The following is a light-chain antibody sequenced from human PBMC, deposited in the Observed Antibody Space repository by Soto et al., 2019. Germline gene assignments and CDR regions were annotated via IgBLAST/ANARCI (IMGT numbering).Light chain of an antibody. CDR3: QQYGSSPRT. Sequence: EIVLTQSPGTLSLSPGERATLSCRASQSVSSNSLVWYQQKPGQAPRLLIYGASNRATGIPDRFSGSGSGTDFTLTISRLEPEDFAVYYCQQYGSSPRTFGQGTRVQIK. CDR1: QSVSSNS. V-gene: IGKV3-20*01. J-gene: IGKJ1*01. CDR2: GAS.